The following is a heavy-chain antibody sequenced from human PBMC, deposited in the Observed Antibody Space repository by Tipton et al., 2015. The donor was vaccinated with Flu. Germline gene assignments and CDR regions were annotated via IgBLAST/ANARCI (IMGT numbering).Heavy chain of an antibody. Sequence: TLSLTCSVSGDSISNNFWWSWVRQPPGKGLECIGQIFHSGSTNYNPSLRSRVTISVDKSKNQFSLKLSSVTAADTAVYYCARPGVAEYYFDYWGQGTLVTVSS. CDR1: GDSISNNFW. D-gene: IGHD1-14*01. CDR3: ARPGVAEYYFDY. J-gene: IGHJ4*02. CDR2: IFHSGST. V-gene: IGHV4-4*02.